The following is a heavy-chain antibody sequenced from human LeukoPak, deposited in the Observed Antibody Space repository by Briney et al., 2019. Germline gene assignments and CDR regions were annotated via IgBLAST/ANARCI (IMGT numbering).Heavy chain of an antibody. CDR1: GGSISGGSYY. V-gene: IGHV4-39*01. D-gene: IGHD4-23*01. J-gene: IGHJ4*02. CDR2: IYYSGST. Sequence: SETLSLTCTVSGGSISGGSYYWGWIRQPPGKGLEWIGSIYYSGSTYYNPSLKSRVTISVDTSKNQFSLKLSSVTAADTAVYYCAGISTVVNYFDYWGQGTLVTVST. CDR3: AGISTVVNYFDY.